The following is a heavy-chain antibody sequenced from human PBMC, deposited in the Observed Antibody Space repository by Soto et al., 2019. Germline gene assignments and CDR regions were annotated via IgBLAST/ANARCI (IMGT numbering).Heavy chain of an antibody. J-gene: IGHJ6*02. CDR2: INPNSGGT. D-gene: IGHD1-1*01. V-gene: IGHV1-2*02. CDR3: ASSAWNYDYYYGMDV. CDR1: GYTFTGYY. Sequence: ASVKVSCKASGYTFTGYYMHWVRQAPGQGLEWMGWINPNSGGTNYAQKFQGRVTMTRDTSISTAYMELSRLRSDDTAVYYCASSAWNYDYYYGMDVWGQGTTVTVSS.